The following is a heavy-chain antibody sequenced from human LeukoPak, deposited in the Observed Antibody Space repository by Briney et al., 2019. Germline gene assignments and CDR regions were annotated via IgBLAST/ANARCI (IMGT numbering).Heavy chain of an antibody. CDR3: ARLSPGIAAAGTNPDY. Sequence: GESLKISCKGSGYSFTSYWIGWVRQMPGKGLEWMGIIYPGDSDTRYSPSFQGQVTISADKSISTAYQQWSSLKASDTAMYYCARLSPGIAAAGTNPDYWGQGTLVTASS. CDR1: GYSFTSYW. J-gene: IGHJ4*02. D-gene: IGHD6-13*01. V-gene: IGHV5-51*01. CDR2: IYPGDSDT.